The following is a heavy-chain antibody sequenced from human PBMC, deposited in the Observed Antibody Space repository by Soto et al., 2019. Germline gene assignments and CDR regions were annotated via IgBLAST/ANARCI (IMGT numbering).Heavy chain of an antibody. V-gene: IGHV1-69*02. Sequence: QVQVVQSGAEVKNPESSVKVSCKPSGGTFNTYTVNWVRLAPGHGIEWMGRFIPILDMANYAQKFQDRVTITADRSTFTAYMELNSLTSDDTAVYYCAITYCRDNSCPRDFDFWGPGTRVTVSS. J-gene: IGHJ4*02. CDR2: FIPILDMA. D-gene: IGHD2-21*01. CDR3: AITYCRDNSCPRDFDF. CDR1: GGTFNTYT.